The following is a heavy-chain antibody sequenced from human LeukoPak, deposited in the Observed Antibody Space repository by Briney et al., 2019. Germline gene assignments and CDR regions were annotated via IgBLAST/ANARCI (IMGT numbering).Heavy chain of an antibody. CDR1: GDTFTSYD. J-gene: IGHJ4*02. CDR2: INPNSGNT. V-gene: IGHV1-8*01. Sequence: ASVKVSCKASGDTFTSYDISWVRQATGQGLEWMGWINPNSGNTGYAQKFQGRVTMTRNTSISTAYMELSSLRSEDTAVYYCARGEHYYGSGSYYQLWGQGTLVTVSS. CDR3: ARGEHYYGSGSYYQL. D-gene: IGHD3-10*01.